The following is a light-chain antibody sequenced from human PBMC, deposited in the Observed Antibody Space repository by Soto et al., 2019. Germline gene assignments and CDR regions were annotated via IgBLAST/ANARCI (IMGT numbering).Light chain of an antibody. CDR2: DAS. V-gene: IGKV3-20*01. CDR3: QQYGSSPLT. CDR1: QSVSSN. J-gene: IGKJ1*01. Sequence: EIVMTQSPVTLSVSPGERATLSCRASQSVSSNLTWYQQKPGQAPSLLMYDASSRATGIPARFSGSGSGTDFTLTISRLEPEDFAVYYCQQYGSSPLTFGQGTKVDIK.